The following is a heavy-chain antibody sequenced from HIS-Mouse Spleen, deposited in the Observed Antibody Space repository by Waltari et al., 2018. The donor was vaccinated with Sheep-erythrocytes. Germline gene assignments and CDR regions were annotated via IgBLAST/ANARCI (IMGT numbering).Heavy chain of an antibody. V-gene: IGHV4-31*03. D-gene: IGHD3-10*01. Sequence: QVQLQESGPGLVKPSQTLSLTCTVSGGSISSGGYYWSWIRQHPGKGLEWIGYIYYSGSTSYNPSRKSRVTISVDTSKNQFSLKLSSVTAADTAVYYCARALIITMVRGVTSNWFDPWGQGTLVTVSS. CDR1: GGSISSGGYY. J-gene: IGHJ5*02. CDR2: IYYSGST. CDR3: ARALIITMVRGVTSNWFDP.